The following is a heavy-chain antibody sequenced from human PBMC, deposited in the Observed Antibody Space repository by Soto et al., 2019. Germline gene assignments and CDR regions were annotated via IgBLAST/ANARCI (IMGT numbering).Heavy chain of an antibody. J-gene: IGHJ4*02. D-gene: IGHD6-19*01. V-gene: IGHV3-9*01. CDR3: AKDIGAVAGVFDY. CDR2: ISWNSGSI. Sequence: EVQLAESGGGLVQPGRSLRLSCAASGFTFDDYAMHWVRQAPGKGLEWVSGISWNSGSIGYADSVKGRFTISRDNAKNPLYLQMNSLRAEDTALYYCAKDIGAVAGVFDYWGQGTLVTVSS. CDR1: GFTFDDYA.